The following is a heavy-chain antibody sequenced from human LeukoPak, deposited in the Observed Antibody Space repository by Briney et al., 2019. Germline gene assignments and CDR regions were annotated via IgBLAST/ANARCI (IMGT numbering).Heavy chain of an antibody. Sequence: GGPLRLSWAASGFTFSDYYMSWIRQAPGKGLEWVSYISSSGSTIYYADSVKGRFTISRDNAKNSLYLQMNSLRGEDTAVYYCASSTPDPYYYDSSGYSRYWGQGTLVTVSS. CDR1: GFTFSDYY. V-gene: IGHV3-11*01. CDR3: ASSTPDPYYYDSSGYSRY. D-gene: IGHD3-22*01. J-gene: IGHJ4*02. CDR2: ISSSGSTI.